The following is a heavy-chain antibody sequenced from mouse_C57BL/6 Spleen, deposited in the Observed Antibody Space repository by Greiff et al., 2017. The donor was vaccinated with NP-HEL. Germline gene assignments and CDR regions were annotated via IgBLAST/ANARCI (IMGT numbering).Heavy chain of an antibody. CDR2: IYPSDSET. J-gene: IGHJ4*01. CDR1: GYTFTSYW. Sequence: QVQLQQPGAELVRPGSSVKLSCKASGYTFTSYWMDWVKQRPGQGLEWIGNIYPSDSETHYNQKFKDKATLTVDKSSSTAYMQLSSLTSEDSAVYYCARGGYYGTHYYAMDYWGQGTSVTVSS. CDR3: ARGGYYGTHYYAMDY. D-gene: IGHD1-1*01. V-gene: IGHV1-61*01.